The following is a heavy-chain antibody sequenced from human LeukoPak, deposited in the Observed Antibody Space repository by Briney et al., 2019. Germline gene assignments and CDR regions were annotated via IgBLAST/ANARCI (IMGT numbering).Heavy chain of an antibody. CDR2: IYYSGST. CDR1: GCSISSYY. V-gene: IGHV4-59*01. D-gene: IGHD6-19*01. J-gene: IGHJ4*02. Sequence: TSETLSLTCTVSGCSISSYYWSWIRQPPGKGLEWIGYIYYSGSTNYNPSLKSRVTISIDTSENQFSLKLSSVTAADTAVYYCARGLMMAVAGRGEFHYWGQGTLVTVSS. CDR3: ARGLMMAVAGRGEFHY.